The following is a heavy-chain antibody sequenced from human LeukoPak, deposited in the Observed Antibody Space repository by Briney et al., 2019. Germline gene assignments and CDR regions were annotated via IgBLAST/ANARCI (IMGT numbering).Heavy chain of an antibody. V-gene: IGHV6-1*01. D-gene: IGHD6-19*01. J-gene: IGHJ4*02. CDR2: TYYRSNWYN. CDR3: AREGIGVASYFDY. CDR1: GDSVSSTRAG. Sequence: SQTLSLTCAISGDSVSSTRAGWNCIRQSPSRGLEWLGRTYYRSNWYNDYAVSVKSRITIKPDTPKNQFSLQLNAVTPEDTAVYYCAREGIGVASYFDYWGEGTLVTVSS.